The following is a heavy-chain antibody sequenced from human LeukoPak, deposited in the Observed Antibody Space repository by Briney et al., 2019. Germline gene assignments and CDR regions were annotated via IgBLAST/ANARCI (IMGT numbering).Heavy chain of an antibody. D-gene: IGHD6-6*01. CDR1: GFTFSSYS. J-gene: IGHJ4*02. Sequence: GSLRLSCAASGFTFSSYSMNWVRQAPGKGLEWIGEINHSGSTNYNPSLKSRVTISVDTSKNQFSLKLSSVTAADTAVYYCARGDLAARPYDYWGQGTLVTVSS. CDR3: ARGDLAARPYDY. V-gene: IGHV4-34*01. CDR2: INHSGST.